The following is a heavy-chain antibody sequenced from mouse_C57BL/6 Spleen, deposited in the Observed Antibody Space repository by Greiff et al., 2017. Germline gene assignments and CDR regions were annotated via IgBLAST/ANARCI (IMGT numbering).Heavy chain of an antibody. CDR2: ITPSNGGT. J-gene: IGHJ4*01. CDR1: GYTFTSYW. Sequence: QVQLQQPGTELVKPGASVKLSCKASGYTFTSYWMHWVKQRPGQGLEWIGNITPSNGGTNYNEKFKSKATLTVDKSYSTAYMQLSSLTSEDSAVYYCARGVYSHYAMDYWGQGTSVTVSS. V-gene: IGHV1-53*01. CDR3: ARGVYSHYAMDY. D-gene: IGHD1-3*01.